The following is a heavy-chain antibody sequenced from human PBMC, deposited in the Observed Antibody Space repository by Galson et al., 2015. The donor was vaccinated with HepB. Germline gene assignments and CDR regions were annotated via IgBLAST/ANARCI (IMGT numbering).Heavy chain of an antibody. CDR1: GYSFTSYW. CDR3: AKFGDSSSSHLDV. Sequence: QSGAEVKKPGESLKISCKGSGYSFTSYWIGWVRQMPGEGLEWMGIIYPGYSDTRYSPSSQGQVTISADKSISTAYLQWSSLKASDTAMYYWAKFGDSSSSHLDVWGKGNTVPVSS. D-gene: IGHD6-6*01. J-gene: IGHJ6*03. CDR2: IYPGYSDT. V-gene: IGHV5-51*03.